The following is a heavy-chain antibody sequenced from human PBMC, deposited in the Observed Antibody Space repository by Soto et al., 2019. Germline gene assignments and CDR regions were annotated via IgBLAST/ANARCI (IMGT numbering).Heavy chain of an antibody. CDR2: IDKVGTDS. CDR1: EFTFSGRS. J-gene: IGHJ6*03. D-gene: IGHD3-10*01. Sequence: EVQLVESGGGLVQPGGSLRLSCSASEFTFSGRSVHWVRQAPGKGLVWVSGIDKVGTDSTYADSVKGRFTSSRDNAKNTVYLQMNSLSVEDTAVYYCARGWFGQDVWGKGTTVTVSS. CDR3: ARGWFGQDV. V-gene: IGHV3-74*01.